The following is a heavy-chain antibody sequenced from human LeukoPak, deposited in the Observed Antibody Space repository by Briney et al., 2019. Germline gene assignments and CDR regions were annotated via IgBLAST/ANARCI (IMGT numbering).Heavy chain of an antibody. Sequence: GGSLRLSCVASGFTVSSSHMTWVRQAPGKGLEWVSVLYSGGSTYYADSVKGRFTISRDNSKNTLYLQMNSLRAEDTAVYYCAIGGVTMIVPILWGQGTLVTVSS. CDR2: LYSGGST. CDR3: AIGGVTMIVPIL. CDR1: GFTVSSSH. D-gene: IGHD3-22*01. V-gene: IGHV3-53*01. J-gene: IGHJ4*02.